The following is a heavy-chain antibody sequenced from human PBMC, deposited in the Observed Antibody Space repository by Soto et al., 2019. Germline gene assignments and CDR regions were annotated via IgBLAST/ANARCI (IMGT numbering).Heavy chain of an antibody. D-gene: IGHD2-15*01. V-gene: IGHV3-7*01. Sequence: EAQLVASGGGLVQPGGSLRLSCVASGFSFSSLWMGWVRQAPGKGLEWVANIKEDGSVKHHVDSVQGRFTISRDNAKNSLYLQMTSLRAEDTAMYYCLKDPAAIDRYCSGDHCLPLSGGQGALVTVSS. CDR1: GFSFSSLW. J-gene: IGHJ4*02. CDR3: LKDPAAIDRYCSGDHCLPLS. CDR2: IKEDGSVK.